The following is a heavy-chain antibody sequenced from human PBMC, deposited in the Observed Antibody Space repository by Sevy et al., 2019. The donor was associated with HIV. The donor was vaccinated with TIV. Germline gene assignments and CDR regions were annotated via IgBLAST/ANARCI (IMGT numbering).Heavy chain of an antibody. V-gene: IGHV3-11*01. D-gene: IGHD1-20*01. CDR1: GFTFSDYY. J-gene: IGHJ4*02. CDR2: ISSSGSTI. Sequence: RLSCAASGFTFSDYYMSWIRQAPGKGLEWVSYISSSGSTIYYADSVKGRFTISRDNAKNSLYLQMNSLRAEDTAVYYCARAITGTTHYFDYWGQGTLVTVSS. CDR3: ARAITGTTHYFDY.